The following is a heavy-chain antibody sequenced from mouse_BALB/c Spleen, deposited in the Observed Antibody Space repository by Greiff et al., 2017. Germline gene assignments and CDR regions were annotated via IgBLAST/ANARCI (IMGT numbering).Heavy chain of an antibody. V-gene: IGHV5-6-5*01. CDR2: ISSGGST. D-gene: IGHD4-1*01. CDR3: ASASPTGKYFDY. Sequence: EVQVVESGGGLVKPGGSLKLSCAASGFTFSSYAMSWVRQTPEKRLEWVASISSGGSTYYPDSVKGRFTISRDNARNILYLQMSSLRSEDTAMYYCASASPTGKYFDYWGQGTTLTVSS. CDR1: GFTFSSYA. J-gene: IGHJ2*01.